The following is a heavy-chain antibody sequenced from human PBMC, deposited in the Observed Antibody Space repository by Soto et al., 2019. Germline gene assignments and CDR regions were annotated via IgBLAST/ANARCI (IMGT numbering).Heavy chain of an antibody. CDR3: ARHGSDYSPDFDY. Sequence: ASETLSLTCTVSGGSISSYYWSWIRQPPGKGLEWIGYIYYSGSTNYNPSLKSRVTISVDTSKNQFSLKLSSVTAADTAVYYCARHGSDYSPDFDYSGQGTLVTVSS. V-gene: IGHV4-59*08. CDR2: IYYSGST. J-gene: IGHJ4*02. D-gene: IGHD3-10*01. CDR1: GGSISSYY.